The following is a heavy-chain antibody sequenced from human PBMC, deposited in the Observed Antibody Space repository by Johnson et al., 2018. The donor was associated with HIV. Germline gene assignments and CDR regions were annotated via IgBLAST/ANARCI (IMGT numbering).Heavy chain of an antibody. D-gene: IGHD6-13*01. CDR3: ARDGGIATALDGFDI. CDR2: ISYDGNNK. J-gene: IGHJ3*02. Sequence: QMLLVESGGGVVQPGRSLRLSCAASGFTFSSYGMHWVRQAPGKGLEWVAVISYDGNNKYYTESVKGRFTISRDNSKNTLYLQMNSLRSEYTAVYYCARDGGIATALDGFDIWGQGTMVTVSS. V-gene: IGHV3-30*03. CDR1: GFTFSSYG.